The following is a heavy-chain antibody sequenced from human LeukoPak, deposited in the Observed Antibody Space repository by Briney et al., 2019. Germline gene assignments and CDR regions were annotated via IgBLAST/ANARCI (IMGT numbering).Heavy chain of an antibody. CDR1: GGSISSYY. Sequence: SETLSLTCTVSGGSISSYYWSWIRQPAGKGLEWIGRIYTSGSTNYNPSLKSRVTMSVDTSKNQFSLKLSSVTAADTAVYYCARDSDFWSGYYEEAFWFDPWGQGTLVTVSS. V-gene: IGHV4-4*07. CDR3: ARDSDFWSGYYEEAFWFDP. D-gene: IGHD3-3*01. CDR2: IYTSGST. J-gene: IGHJ5*02.